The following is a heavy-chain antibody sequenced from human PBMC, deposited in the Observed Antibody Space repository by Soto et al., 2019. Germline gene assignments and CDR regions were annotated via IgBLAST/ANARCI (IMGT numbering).Heavy chain of an antibody. V-gene: IGHV1-69*13. CDR1: GCTFSSYA. CDR2: IIPIFGTA. CDR3: AIVDPAYYYGMDV. J-gene: IGHJ6*02. Sequence: SVKVSCKASGCTFSSYAMSWVRQAPGQGLEWMGRIIPIFGTANYAQKFQGRVTITADESTSTAYMELSSLRSEGTAVYYCAIVDPAYYYGMDVWGQGTTVTVSS.